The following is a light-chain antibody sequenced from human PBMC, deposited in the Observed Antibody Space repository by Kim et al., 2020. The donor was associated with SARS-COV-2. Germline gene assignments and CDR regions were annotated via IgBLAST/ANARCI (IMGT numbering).Light chain of an antibody. CDR2: TAS. J-gene: IGKJ4*01. V-gene: IGKV1-6*01. CDR3: RQDYQAPRT. CDR1: QGIRNE. Sequence: AIQMTQSPSSLSASVGDRVTITCRASQGIRNELGWYQQKPGKAPKLLIYTASSLQSGVSSRFSGSGSGTDFTLTISSLQPEHRATFYCRQDYQAPRTFGGGTKLEIK.